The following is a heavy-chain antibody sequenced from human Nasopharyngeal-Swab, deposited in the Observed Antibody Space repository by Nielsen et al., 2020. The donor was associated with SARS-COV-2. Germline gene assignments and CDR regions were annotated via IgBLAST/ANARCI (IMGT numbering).Heavy chain of an antibody. D-gene: IGHD2-2*01. CDR2: IIPIFGTA. V-gene: IGHV1-69*01. Sequence: WVRQAPGQGLEWMGGIIPIFGTANYAQKSQGRVTITADESTSTAYMELSSLRSEDTAVYYCARDLGCSSTSCYEGNWFDPWGQGTLVTVSS. CDR3: ARDLGCSSTSCYEGNWFDP. J-gene: IGHJ5*02.